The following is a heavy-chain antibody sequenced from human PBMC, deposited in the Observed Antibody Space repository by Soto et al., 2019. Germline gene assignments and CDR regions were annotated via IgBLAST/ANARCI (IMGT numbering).Heavy chain of an antibody. CDR1: GYTFTIYG. J-gene: IGHJ4*02. CDR3: ARAVAVPADFDY. Sequence: ASVKVSCKASGYTFTIYGISWVRQAPGQGLEWMGWINAYNGNTNYAQKLQGRVTMTTDTSTTTAYMELSSLRSEDTAVYYCARAVAVPADFDYWGQGTLVTVSS. V-gene: IGHV1-18*01. CDR2: INAYNGNT. D-gene: IGHD6-19*01.